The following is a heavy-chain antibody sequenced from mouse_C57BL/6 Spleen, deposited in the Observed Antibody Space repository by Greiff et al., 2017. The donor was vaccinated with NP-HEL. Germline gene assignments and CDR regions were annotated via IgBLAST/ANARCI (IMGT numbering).Heavy chain of an antibody. D-gene: IGHD1-1*01. Sequence: VQRVESGAELVKPGASVKISCKASGYAFSSYWMNWVKQRPGKGLEWIGQIYPGDGDTNYNGKFKGKATLTADKSSSTAYMQLSSLTSEDSAVYFCARWPYYGRPYYYAMDYWGQGTSVTVSS. CDR3: ARWPYYGRPYYYAMDY. J-gene: IGHJ4*01. CDR2: IYPGDGDT. V-gene: IGHV1-80*01. CDR1: GYAFSSYW.